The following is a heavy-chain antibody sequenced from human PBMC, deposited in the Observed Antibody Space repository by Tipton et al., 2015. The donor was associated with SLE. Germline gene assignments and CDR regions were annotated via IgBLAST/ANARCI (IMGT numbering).Heavy chain of an antibody. D-gene: IGHD3-22*01. CDR1: GGSFSGYY. Sequence: TLSLTCAVYGGSFSGYYWNWIRQSPGKGLEWIGEINYSGSTKYNPSLKSRVTISVDASKSQFSLKVNFMTAADTAVYYCATSLNYYDSSGPVGWGQGTMGTVSS. V-gene: IGHV4-34*01. CDR3: ATSLNYYDSSGPVG. J-gene: IGHJ3*01. CDR2: INYSGST.